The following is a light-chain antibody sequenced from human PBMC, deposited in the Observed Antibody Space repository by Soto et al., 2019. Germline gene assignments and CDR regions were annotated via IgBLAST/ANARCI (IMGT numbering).Light chain of an antibody. V-gene: IGLV4-60*03. CDR3: ETWDSNTWV. J-gene: IGLJ3*02. Sequence: QSVLTQSSSASACLGSSVKLTCTLRSGHSSYIIAWHQQQPGKAPRYLMKLEGSGSYNKGSGVPDRFSGSSSGADRYLTISNLQSEDEADYYCETWDSNTWVFGGGTKLTVL. CDR1: SGHSSYI. CDR2: LEGSGSY.